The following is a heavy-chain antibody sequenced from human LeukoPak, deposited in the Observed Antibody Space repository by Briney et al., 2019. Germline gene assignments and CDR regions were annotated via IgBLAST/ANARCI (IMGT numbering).Heavy chain of an antibody. D-gene: IGHD3-22*01. V-gene: IGHV1-18*01. CDR3: ARGWLLPQNYYYYGMDV. J-gene: IGHJ6*02. Sequence: ASVKVSCKASGYTFTSYGISWVRQAPGQGLEWMGWISAYNGNTNYAQKLQGRVTMTTDTSTSTAYMELRSLRSDDTAVYYCARGWLLPQNYYYYGMDVWGQGTTVTVSS. CDR1: GYTFTSYG. CDR2: ISAYNGNT.